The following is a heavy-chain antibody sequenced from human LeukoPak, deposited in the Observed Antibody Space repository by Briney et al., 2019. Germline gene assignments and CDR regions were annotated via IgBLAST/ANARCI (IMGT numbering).Heavy chain of an antibody. CDR3: QFLTGPETNFDC. CDR2: INHSGST. V-gene: IGHV4-34*01. CDR1: GGSFSGYY. D-gene: IGHD3-9*01. Sequence: PSETLSLTCAVYGGSFSGYYWSWIRQPPGKGLEWIGEINHSGSTNYNPSLKSRVTISVDTSKNQFSLKLSSVTAADTAVYYCQFLTGPETNFDCWGQGTLVTVSS. J-gene: IGHJ4*02.